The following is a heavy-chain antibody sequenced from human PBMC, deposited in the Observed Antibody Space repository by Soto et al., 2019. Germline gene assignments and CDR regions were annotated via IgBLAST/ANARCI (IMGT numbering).Heavy chain of an antibody. CDR2: ISGSGGST. CDR1: GFTFSSYA. J-gene: IGHJ6*04. Sequence: GGSLRLSCAASGFTFSSYAMSWVRQAPGKGLEWASAISGSGGSTYYADSVKGRFTISRDNSKNTLYLQMNSLRAEDTAVYYCAKGVEGCLLLESKKDYYYYGMDVWGKGTTVTVPS. CDR3: AKGVEGCLLLESKKDYYYYGMDV. D-gene: IGHD3-22*01. V-gene: IGHV3-23*01.